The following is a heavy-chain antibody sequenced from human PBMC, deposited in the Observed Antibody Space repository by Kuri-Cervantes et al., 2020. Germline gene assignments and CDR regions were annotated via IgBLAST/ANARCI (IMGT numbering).Heavy chain of an antibody. J-gene: IGHJ5*02. Sequence: ASVKVSCKASGYTFTGYYMHWVRQAPGQGLEWMGGINPNSGDAHYAQRFRNRITMTTDTSTSTAYMELGSLRSDDTAVYYCARDELAARPGWFDPWGQGTLVTVSS. D-gene: IGHD6-6*01. CDR2: INPNSGDA. CDR1: GYTFTGYY. CDR3: ARDELAARPGWFDP. V-gene: IGHV1-2*02.